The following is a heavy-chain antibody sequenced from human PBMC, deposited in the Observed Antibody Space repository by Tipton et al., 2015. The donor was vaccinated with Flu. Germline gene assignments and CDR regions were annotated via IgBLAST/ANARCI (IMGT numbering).Heavy chain of an antibody. CDR1: GGSISSHY. J-gene: IGHJ3*02. D-gene: IGHD3-16*01. CDR2: IYYSGSI. V-gene: IGHV4-59*11. Sequence: VKPSETLSLTCTVSGGSISSHYWSWIRQPPGKGLEWIGYIYYSGSISYNPSLKSRVAISVDTSKSQFSLKLSSVTAADTAVYYCAREWGDAFDIWGQGTMVAVSS. CDR3: AREWGDAFDI.